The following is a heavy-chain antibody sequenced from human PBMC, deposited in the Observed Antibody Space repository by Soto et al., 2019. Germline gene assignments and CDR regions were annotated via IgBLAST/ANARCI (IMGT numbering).Heavy chain of an antibody. Sequence: GGSLRLSCEASGFTLSSYAMSWVRQAPGKGLEWVSAISGSGGSTYYADSVKGRFTISRDNSKNTLYLQMNSLRAEDTAVYYCAKDSSSWYFYYYYMDVWGKGTTVTVSS. V-gene: IGHV3-23*01. D-gene: IGHD6-13*01. CDR2: ISGSGGST. CDR3: AKDSSSWYFYYYYMDV. J-gene: IGHJ6*03. CDR1: GFTLSSYA.